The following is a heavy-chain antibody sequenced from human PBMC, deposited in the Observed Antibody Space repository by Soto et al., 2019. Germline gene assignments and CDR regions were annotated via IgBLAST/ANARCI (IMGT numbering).Heavy chain of an antibody. D-gene: IGHD2-8*02. CDR3: AKDISLVLSYYFDY. Sequence: EVQLVESGGGLVKPGRSLRLSCAASGFTFDDYAMHWVRQAPGKGLEWVSGISWNSGTRGYADSVKGRFTISRDNAKNSLYLQMNSLRAEDTALYYCAKDISLVLSYYFDYWGQGTLVTVSS. CDR1: GFTFDDYA. V-gene: IGHV3-9*01. J-gene: IGHJ4*02. CDR2: ISWNSGTR.